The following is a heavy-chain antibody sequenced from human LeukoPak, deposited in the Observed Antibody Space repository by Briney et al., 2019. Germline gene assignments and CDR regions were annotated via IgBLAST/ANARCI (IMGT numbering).Heavy chain of an antibody. CDR3: ARDKDVYFDY. Sequence: GGSLRLSCAASGFTFNTYNMNWVRQAPGKGLEWVSSISSSSSYIYYADSVKGRITISRDNAKNSLYLQMNSLRVEDTAVYYCARDKDVYFDYWGQGTLVTVSS. J-gene: IGHJ4*02. CDR1: GFTFNTYN. CDR2: ISSSSSYI. V-gene: IGHV3-21*01.